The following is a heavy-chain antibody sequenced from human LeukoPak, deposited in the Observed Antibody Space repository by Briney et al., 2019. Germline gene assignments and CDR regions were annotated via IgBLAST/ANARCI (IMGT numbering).Heavy chain of an antibody. Sequence: PSETLSLTCTVSGGSISSSSYYWGWIRQPPGKGLEGIGGIYYSGSTYYNPSLKSRVTISVDTSKNQFSLKLSSVTAADTAVYYCARVVSYYDSSGYLNWFDPWGQGTLVTVSS. CDR2: IYYSGST. CDR3: ARVVSYYDSSGYLNWFDP. J-gene: IGHJ5*02. CDR1: GGSISSSSYY. V-gene: IGHV4-39*07. D-gene: IGHD3-22*01.